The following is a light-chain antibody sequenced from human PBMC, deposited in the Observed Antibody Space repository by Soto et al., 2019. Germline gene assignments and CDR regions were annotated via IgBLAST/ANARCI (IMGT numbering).Light chain of an antibody. CDR1: QSVGNNY. Sequence: EIVLTQSPGTLSLSPGERATLSCRAIQSVGNNYLAWYQQKPGQAPRFLIYDASSRATGIPDRFSGSGSGTDFTLTISRLEPEDFAVYYCQQYGSTPLTFGGGTKV. CDR2: DAS. V-gene: IGKV3-20*01. CDR3: QQYGSTPLT. J-gene: IGKJ4*01.